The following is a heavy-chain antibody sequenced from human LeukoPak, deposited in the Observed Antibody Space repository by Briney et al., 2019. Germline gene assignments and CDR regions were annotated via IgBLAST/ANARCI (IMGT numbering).Heavy chain of an antibody. CDR3: AREDPNYYYYGMDV. Sequence: SETLSLTCTVSGGSISSYYWSWIRPPAGEGLEWSVRIYTSGSTNYNPSLKSRVTMSVDTSKNQFSLKLSSVTAADTAVYYCAREDPNYYYYGMDVWGQGTTVTVSS. CDR1: GGSISSYY. V-gene: IGHV4-4*07. J-gene: IGHJ6*02. CDR2: IYTSGST.